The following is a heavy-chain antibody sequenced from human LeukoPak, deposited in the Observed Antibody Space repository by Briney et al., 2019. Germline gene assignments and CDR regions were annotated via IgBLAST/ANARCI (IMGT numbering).Heavy chain of an antibody. CDR1: GFTFSNYA. CDR3: AKAPGGIRTTTHWFDP. D-gene: IGHD1-14*01. CDR2: ISGSGENT. Sequence: GGSLRLSCAASGFTFSNYAMNWVRQAPGKGLEWVSAISGSGENTDYADSVKGRFTISRDNSKNILYLQMNSLRVEDTAVYYCAKAPGGIRTTTHWFDPWGQGTLVAVSS. J-gene: IGHJ5*02. V-gene: IGHV3-23*01.